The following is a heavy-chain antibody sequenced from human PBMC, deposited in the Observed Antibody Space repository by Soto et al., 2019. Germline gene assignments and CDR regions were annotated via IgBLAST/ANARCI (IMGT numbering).Heavy chain of an antibody. V-gene: IGHV1-18*01. CDR3: ARVRYGDY. Sequence: QVHLVQSGAEVKKPRASVKVSCKGSGYGFTTYGITWVRQAPGQGLEWMAWISAHTGNTNYAQKLQGRVTVTRDTSTRPAYMELRSRISADTAVYYCARVRYGDYWGQGALVTVSS. D-gene: IGHD1-1*01. J-gene: IGHJ4*02. CDR1: GYGFTTYG. CDR2: ISAHTGNT.